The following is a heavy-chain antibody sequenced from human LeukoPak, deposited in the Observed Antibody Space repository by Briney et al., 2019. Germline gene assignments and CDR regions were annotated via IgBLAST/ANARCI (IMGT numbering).Heavy chain of an antibody. CDR3: ARDTNGYAN. J-gene: IGHJ4*02. D-gene: IGHD2-2*01. CDR1: GFTFTTYW. V-gene: IGHV3-7*01. Sequence: GASLRLSCAASGFTFTTYWMNWLRQAPGKGLEWVANIKEDGRAEYYVDSVKGRFSISRDNAKNSLYLQMNSLRAEDTAVYYCARDTNGYANWGQGTLVTVSS. CDR2: IKEDGRAE.